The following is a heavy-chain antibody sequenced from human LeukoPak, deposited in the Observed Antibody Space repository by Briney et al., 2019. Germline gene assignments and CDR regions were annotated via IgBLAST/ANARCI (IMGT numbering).Heavy chain of an antibody. Sequence: SETLSLTCTVSGYSISSSNWWGWIRQPPGKGLEGIGYIYHSGSTYYNPSLKSRVTISVDRSKNQFSLKLSSVTAADTAVYYCARGDSSGYYYRGDAFDTWGQGTMVTVSS. D-gene: IGHD3-22*01. CDR3: ARGDSSGYYYRGDAFDT. J-gene: IGHJ3*02. CDR2: IYHSGST. V-gene: IGHV4-28*03. CDR1: GYSISSSNW.